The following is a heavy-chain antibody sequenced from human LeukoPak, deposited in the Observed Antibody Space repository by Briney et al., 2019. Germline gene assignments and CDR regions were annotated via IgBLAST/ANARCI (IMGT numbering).Heavy chain of an antibody. CDR2: IYASGST. CDR1: GGSISSYY. CDR3: ARKFSYNWNYAGARGYYFDY. V-gene: IGHV4-4*07. D-gene: IGHD1-7*01. J-gene: IGHJ4*02. Sequence: SETPSLTCTFSGGSISSYYWSWIRQPAGKGLEWIGRIYASGSTNYNPSLKSRVTMSVDTSKNQFSLRLSSVTAADTAVYYCARKFSYNWNYAGARGYYFDYWGQGTLVTVSS.